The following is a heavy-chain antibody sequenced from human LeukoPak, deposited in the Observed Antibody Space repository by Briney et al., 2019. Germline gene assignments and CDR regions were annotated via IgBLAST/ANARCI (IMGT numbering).Heavy chain of an antibody. CDR1: GFTFSSYA. D-gene: IGHD3-22*01. Sequence: TGGSLRLSCAASGFTFSSYAMHWARQAPGKGLEWVAVISYDGSNKYYADSVKGRFTISRDNSKNTLYLQMNSLRAEDTAVYYCARALYDSSGYCLDYWGQGTLVTVSS. J-gene: IGHJ4*02. V-gene: IGHV3-30*04. CDR2: ISYDGSNK. CDR3: ARALYDSSGYCLDY.